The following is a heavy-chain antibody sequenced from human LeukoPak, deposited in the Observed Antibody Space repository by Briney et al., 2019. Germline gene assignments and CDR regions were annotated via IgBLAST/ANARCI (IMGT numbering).Heavy chain of an antibody. J-gene: IGHJ4*02. CDR1: GFSFSTYT. Sequence: GGSLRLSCAASGFSFSTYTMNWVRQAPGKGLEWVSAINGRGDSTFYADSVKGQFTISRDNSKSTVYLQMDSLRADDTAVYYCAKERQTGDYFTSDFWGQGTLVTVSS. D-gene: IGHD4-17*01. V-gene: IGHV3-23*01. CDR2: INGRGDST. CDR3: AKERQTGDYFTSDF.